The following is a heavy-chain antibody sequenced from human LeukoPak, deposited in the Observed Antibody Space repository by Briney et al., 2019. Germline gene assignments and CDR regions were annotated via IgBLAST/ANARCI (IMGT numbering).Heavy chain of an antibody. CDR2: ISSSSSYI. Sequence: PGGSLRLSCAASGFTFDDYGMSWVRQAPGKGLEWVSSISSSSSYIYYADSVKGRFTISRDNAKNSLYLQMNSLRAEDTAVYYCARDEKQWLVSGTSFPDYWGQGTLVTVSS. CDR3: ARDEKQWLVSGTSFPDY. CDR1: GFTFDDYG. J-gene: IGHJ4*02. V-gene: IGHV3-21*01. D-gene: IGHD6-19*01.